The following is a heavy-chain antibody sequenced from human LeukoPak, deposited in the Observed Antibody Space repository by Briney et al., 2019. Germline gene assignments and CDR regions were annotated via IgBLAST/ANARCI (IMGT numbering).Heavy chain of an antibody. D-gene: IGHD2-2*01. CDR3: ARGRFTSVGCSSTSCYQGGFDY. CDR1: GFTFSSYT. V-gene: IGHV3-21*01. J-gene: IGHJ4*02. CDR2: ISSGSSYI. Sequence: PGGSLRLSCAASGFTFSSYTMNWVRQAPGKGLEWVSSISSGSSYIYYADSVKGRFTISRDNAKNSLYLQMNSLRAEDTAVYYCARGRFTSVGCSSTSCYQGGFDYWGQGTLVSVSS.